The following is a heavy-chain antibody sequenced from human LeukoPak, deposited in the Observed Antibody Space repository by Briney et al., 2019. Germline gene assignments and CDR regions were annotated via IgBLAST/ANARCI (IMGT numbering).Heavy chain of an antibody. Sequence: GGPLRLSCAASGFSFSSYGMHWVRQAPGKGLEWVAVISHDGSNKYYADSVKGRFTISRDNSKNTLYLQMNSLRVEDTAVYYCASAWHLGIVVVMLDSWGQGTLVTVSS. CDR1: GFSFSSYG. CDR3: ASAWHLGIVVVMLDS. D-gene: IGHD3-22*01. V-gene: IGHV3-30*03. J-gene: IGHJ4*02. CDR2: ISHDGSNK.